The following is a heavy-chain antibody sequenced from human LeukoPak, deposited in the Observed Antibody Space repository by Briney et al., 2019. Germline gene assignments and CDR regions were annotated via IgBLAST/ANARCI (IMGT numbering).Heavy chain of an antibody. CDR3: ARDLMGSPDYYGMDV. Sequence: GGSLRLSCAASGFTVSSNYMSWVRQAPGKGLEWVSVIYSGGSTYYADSVKGRFTISRDNSKNTLYLQMNSLRAEDTAVYYCARDLMGSPDYYGMDVWGQGTTVTVSS. D-gene: IGHD2-8*01. CDR2: IYSGGST. CDR1: GFTVSSNY. J-gene: IGHJ6*02. V-gene: IGHV3-53*01.